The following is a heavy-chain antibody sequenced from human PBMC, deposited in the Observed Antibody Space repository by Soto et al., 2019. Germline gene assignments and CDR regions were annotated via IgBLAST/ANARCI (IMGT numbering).Heavy chain of an antibody. Sequence: QAQVVQSGDEVKKPGASVKVSCKASGYIFTGYGISWVRQAPGQGLEWMGWISPYNGHTEFAQRLQGRLTLTTDTSTSTAFMELSNLRSDDTAVHYCARGGSGYHTGRGFPGTMDVWGQGTTVTVSS. V-gene: IGHV1-18*04. D-gene: IGHD3-22*01. J-gene: IGHJ6*02. CDR3: ARGGSGYHTGRGFPGTMDV. CDR2: ISPYNGHT. CDR1: GYIFTGYG.